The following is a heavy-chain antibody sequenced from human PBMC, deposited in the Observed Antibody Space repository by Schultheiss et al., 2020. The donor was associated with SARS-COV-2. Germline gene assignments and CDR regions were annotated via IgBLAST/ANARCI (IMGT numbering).Heavy chain of an antibody. CDR3: ARQSIAARGQYYYYYYGMDV. CDR1: GYSFTSYW. J-gene: IGHJ6*02. V-gene: IGHV5-51*01. Sequence: GESLKISCKGSGYSFTSYWIGWVRQMPGKGLEWMGIIYPGDSDTRYSPSFQGQVTISADKSISTAYLQWSSLKASDTAMYYCARQSIAARGQYYYYYYGMDVWGQGTTVNVSS. D-gene: IGHD6-6*01. CDR2: IYPGDSDT.